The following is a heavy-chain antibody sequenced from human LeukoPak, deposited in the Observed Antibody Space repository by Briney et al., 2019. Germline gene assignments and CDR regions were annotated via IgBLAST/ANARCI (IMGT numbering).Heavy chain of an antibody. CDR2: IWYDGSNK. V-gene: IGHV3-33*01. Sequence: PGRSLRLSCAASGFTFSSYGMHWVRQAPGKGLEWVAVIWYDGSNKYYADSVKGRFTISRDNSKNTLYLQMNSLRAEDTAVYYCAREVESGGARWFDPWGQGTLVTVSS. CDR3: AREVESGGARWFDP. J-gene: IGHJ5*02. D-gene: IGHD4/OR15-4a*01. CDR1: GFTFSSYG.